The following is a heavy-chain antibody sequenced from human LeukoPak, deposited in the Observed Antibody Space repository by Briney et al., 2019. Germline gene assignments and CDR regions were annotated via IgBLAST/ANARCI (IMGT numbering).Heavy chain of an antibody. D-gene: IGHD5-18*01. Sequence: GRSLRLSCEASGFTFSSYGVFWVRQAPGKGLEWVAVIPYDGNNKHYADSVKGRFTISRDNSKNTVFLQMNSLRAEDTALYYCAKARSRGYTATYFDYWGQGVLVTVSS. CDR2: IPYDGNNK. CDR3: AKARSRGYTATYFDY. J-gene: IGHJ4*02. CDR1: GFTFSSYG. V-gene: IGHV3-30*18.